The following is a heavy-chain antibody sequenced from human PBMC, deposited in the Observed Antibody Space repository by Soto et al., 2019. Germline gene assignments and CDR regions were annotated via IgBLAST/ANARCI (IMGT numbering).Heavy chain of an antibody. Sequence: GGSLRLSCAASGFTFSSYAMSWVRQAPGKGLEWVSAISGSGGSTYYADSVKGRFTISRDNSKNTLYLQMNSLRAEDTAVYYCAKAPKGIAATGMGGGYWGQGTLVTVSS. CDR3: AKAPKGIAATGMGGGY. CDR2: ISGSGGST. J-gene: IGHJ4*02. V-gene: IGHV3-23*01. D-gene: IGHD6-13*01. CDR1: GFTFSSYA.